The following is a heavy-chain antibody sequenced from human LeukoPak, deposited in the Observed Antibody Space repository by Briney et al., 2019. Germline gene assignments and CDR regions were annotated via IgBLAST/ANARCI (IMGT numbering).Heavy chain of an antibody. J-gene: IGHJ5*02. Sequence: ASVKVSCKASGYTFIDFHMHWVQQAPGRGLEWVGRVDPNDGETMYAERFEGRVTMTAVTSTDTAYMELSGLTSDDTAVYYCTTANRFTYWFDPWGQGTLVTVSS. CDR2: VDPNDGET. CDR1: GYTFIDFH. V-gene: IGHV1-69-2*01. CDR3: TTANRFTYWFDP.